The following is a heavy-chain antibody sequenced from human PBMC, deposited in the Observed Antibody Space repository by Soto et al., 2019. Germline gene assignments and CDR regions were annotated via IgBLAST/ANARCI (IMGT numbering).Heavy chain of an antibody. V-gene: IGHV1-18*01. CDR1: GYTFTSYG. Sequence: VKVSCKASGYTFTSYGISWVRQAPGQGLEWMGWISAYNGSTNYAQKLQGRVTMTTVTSTSAAYMELRSLRSDDTGVYYGARDWGRPTYYYDSSGYYVASPGCYFDLWGRGTRGTSPQ. J-gene: IGHJ2*01. D-gene: IGHD3-22*01. CDR3: ARDWGRPTYYYDSSGYYVASPGCYFDL. CDR2: ISAYNGST.